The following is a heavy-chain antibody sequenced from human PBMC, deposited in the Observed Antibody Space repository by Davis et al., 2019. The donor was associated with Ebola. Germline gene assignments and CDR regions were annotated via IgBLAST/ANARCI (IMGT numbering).Heavy chain of an antibody. CDR1: GFTFSSYW. V-gene: IGHV3-7*01. J-gene: IGHJ4*02. D-gene: IGHD3-16*01. CDR2: IKQDGSEK. Sequence: GESLKISCAASGFTFSSYWMSWVRQAPGKGLEWVANIKQDGSEKYYVDSVKGRFTISRDNAKNSLYLQMNRLRAEDTAVYYCARDLLIPGPLGYWGQGTLVTVSS. CDR3: ARDLLIPGPLGY.